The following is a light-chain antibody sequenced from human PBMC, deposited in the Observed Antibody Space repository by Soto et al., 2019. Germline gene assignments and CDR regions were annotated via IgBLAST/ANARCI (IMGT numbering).Light chain of an antibody. CDR2: AAA. V-gene: IGKV1-9*01. Sequence: DISLTQSPSFLSASVGDRVTITCRASEDILSHLAWYQQKPCKAPNLLIYAAAYLQSGVPSRFSGSRSETEFTLTITSLQPEDFATYYCQQVKNYPRTFGQGTTVEIK. CDR1: EDILSH. J-gene: IGKJ1*01. CDR3: QQVKNYPRT.